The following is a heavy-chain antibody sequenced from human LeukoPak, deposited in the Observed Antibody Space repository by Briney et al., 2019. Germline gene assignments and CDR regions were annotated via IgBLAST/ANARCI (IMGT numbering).Heavy chain of an antibody. Sequence: GGSLRLSCAASGYTFSSHGLTWVRQAPGKGLEWVSSISSSSSYIYYADSVKGRFTISRDNAKNSLYLQMNSLRAEDTAVYYCARGTYYYDSSGPLDYWGQGTLVTVSS. V-gene: IGHV3-21*01. D-gene: IGHD3-22*01. CDR2: ISSSSSYI. CDR3: ARGTYYYDSSGPLDY. CDR1: GYTFSSHG. J-gene: IGHJ4*02.